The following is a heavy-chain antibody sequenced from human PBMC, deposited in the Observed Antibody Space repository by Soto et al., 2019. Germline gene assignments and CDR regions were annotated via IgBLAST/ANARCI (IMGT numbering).Heavy chain of an antibody. CDR3: ARDLLRSGWDYFDY. V-gene: IGHV4-31*03. CDR1: GGSISSGGYY. J-gene: IGHJ4*02. Sequence: SETLSLTCTVSGGSISSGGYYWSWIRQHPGKGLEWIGYIYYSGSTYYNPSLKSRVTISVDTSKNQFSLKLSSVTAADTAVYYCARDLLRSGWDYFDYWGQGTLVTVSS. CDR2: IYYSGST. D-gene: IGHD6-19*01.